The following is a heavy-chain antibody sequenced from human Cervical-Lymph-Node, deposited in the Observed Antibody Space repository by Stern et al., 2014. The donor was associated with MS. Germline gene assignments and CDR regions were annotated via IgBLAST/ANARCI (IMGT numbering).Heavy chain of an antibody. CDR2: IWYDGSET. CDR3: ARDLDYYYYYGMDF. Sequence: VHLVESGGGVVQPGRSLRLSCAASGFIFSSYAMHWVRQAPGKGLEWVALIWYDGSETHYADSVKGRFTISRDTSKNTLYLQMNSLRAEDTAVYFCARDLDYYYYYGMDFWGQGTTVTVSS. CDR1: GFIFSSYA. V-gene: IGHV3-33*01. J-gene: IGHJ6*02.